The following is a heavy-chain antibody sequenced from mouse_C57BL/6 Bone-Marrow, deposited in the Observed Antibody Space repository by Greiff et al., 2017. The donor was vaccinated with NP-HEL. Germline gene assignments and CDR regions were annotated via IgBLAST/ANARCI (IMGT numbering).Heavy chain of an antibody. J-gene: IGHJ3*01. CDR2: IRSKSSNYAT. V-gene: IGHV10-3*01. Sequence: EVQLVESGGGLVQPTGSLKLSCAASGFTFNTYAMHWVRQAPGKGLEWVARIRSKSSNYATYYADSVQNSFTLSRDDSQSMLYLQMNNPKTEDTAMYYCVGDGSTPFADWGQGTLVTVSA. CDR3: VGDGSTPFAD. CDR1: GFTFNTYA. D-gene: IGHD2-2*01.